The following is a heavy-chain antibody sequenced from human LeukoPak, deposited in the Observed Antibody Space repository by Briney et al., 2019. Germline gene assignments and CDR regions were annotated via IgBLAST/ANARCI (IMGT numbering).Heavy chain of an antibody. CDR1: GYTFTSYG. J-gene: IGHJ4*02. D-gene: IGHD6-13*01. CDR2: ISAYNGNT. V-gene: IGHV1-18*01. CDR3: ARDVSIAAAGTYGY. Sequence: AAVKDSCQASGYTFTSYGISWVRPAAGQGLEGVGWISAYNGNTNYAQKVQGRVTMTTDTFPSTAYMELRSLRSDDTAVYYCARDVSIAAAGTYGYWGQGTLVTVSS.